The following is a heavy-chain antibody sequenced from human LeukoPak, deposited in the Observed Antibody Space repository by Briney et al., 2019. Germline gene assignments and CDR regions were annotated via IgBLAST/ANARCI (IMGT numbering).Heavy chain of an antibody. V-gene: IGHV4-59*08. Sequence: SEILSLTCTVSGGSISSYYWSWIRQPPGKGLEWIGYIYYSGSTNYNPSLKSRVTISVDTSKNQFSLKLSSVTAADTAVYYCARTDRRWLPVYWGQGTLVTVSS. D-gene: IGHD5-18*01. CDR3: ARTDRRWLPVY. CDR2: IYYSGST. CDR1: GGSISSYY. J-gene: IGHJ4*02.